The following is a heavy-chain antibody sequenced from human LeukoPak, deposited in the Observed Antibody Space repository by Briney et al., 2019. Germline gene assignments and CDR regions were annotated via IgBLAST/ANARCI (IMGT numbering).Heavy chain of an antibody. CDR1: GFTFRTYW. V-gene: IGHV3-7*02. CDR3: ARADRPNWYFDL. J-gene: IGHJ2*01. Sequence: GGSLRLSCAASGFTFRTYWMSWVRQAPGKGLEWVANINQDESEKYYVESVKGRFTISRDNAKNSLSLQMNSLRAEDTAMYYCARADRPNWYFDLWGRGTLVTVSS. CDR2: INQDESEK.